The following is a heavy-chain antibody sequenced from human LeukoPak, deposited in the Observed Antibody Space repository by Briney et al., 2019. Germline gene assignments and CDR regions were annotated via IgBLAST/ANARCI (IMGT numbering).Heavy chain of an antibody. CDR1: GFTFSTYA. J-gene: IGHJ4*02. V-gene: IGHV3-23*01. D-gene: IGHD5-12*01. CDR2: VTVTGTDT. Sequence: GGYLRLSCAASGFTFSTYAMSWVRQAPGKGLEWVSGVTVTGTDTYYADSVKGRFTISRDNSKNTLYLQMNSLRAEVTAIYYCAKTSRANSAYDSRFDYWGQGTLVTVCS. CDR3: AKTSRANSAYDSRFDY.